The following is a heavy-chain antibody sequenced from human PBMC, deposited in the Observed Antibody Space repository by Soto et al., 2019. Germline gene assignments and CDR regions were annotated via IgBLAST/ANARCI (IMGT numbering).Heavy chain of an antibody. CDR1: GGSISRGDYY. CDR3: ARGALQYSDYYYYGLDV. J-gene: IGHJ6*02. Sequence: QVQLQESGPGLVKPSQTLSLTCTVSGGSISRGDYYWTWIRQPPGKGLEWIGYIYSSGGIYYNPSLKSRVTISVDTSMNQFSLRLSSVTAADTALYYCARGALQYSDYYYYGLDVWGQGTTVTVSS. V-gene: IGHV4-30-4*01. D-gene: IGHD4-4*01. CDR2: IYSSGGI.